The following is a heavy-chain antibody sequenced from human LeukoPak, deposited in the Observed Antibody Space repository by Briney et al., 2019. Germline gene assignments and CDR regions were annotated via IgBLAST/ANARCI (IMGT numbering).Heavy chain of an antibody. D-gene: IGHD2-2*01. V-gene: IGHV6-1*01. Sequence: SQTLSLTCAISGDSVSSNSAAWNWIRQSPSRGLEWLGRTYYRSKWYNDYAVSVKSRITINPDTSKNQFSLQLNSVTPEDTAVYYCARDLGYHQLLSVTFDYWGQGTLVTVSS. CDR3: ARDLGYHQLLSVTFDY. J-gene: IGHJ4*02. CDR1: GDSVSSNSAA. CDR2: TYYRSKWYN.